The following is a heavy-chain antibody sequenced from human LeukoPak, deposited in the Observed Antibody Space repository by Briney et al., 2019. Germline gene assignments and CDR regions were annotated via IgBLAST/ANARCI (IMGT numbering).Heavy chain of an antibody. CDR3: ARDVVDGDAFDI. J-gene: IGHJ3*02. CDR2: IYYSGST. Sequence: SETLSLTCTVSGGSFSSGSYYWSWIRQPPGKGLEWIGYIYYSGSTNYNPSLKSRVTISVDTSKNQFSLKLSSVTAADTAVYYCARDVVDGDAFDIWGQVTMVTVSS. CDR1: GGSFSSGSYY. D-gene: IGHD2-15*01. V-gene: IGHV4-61*01.